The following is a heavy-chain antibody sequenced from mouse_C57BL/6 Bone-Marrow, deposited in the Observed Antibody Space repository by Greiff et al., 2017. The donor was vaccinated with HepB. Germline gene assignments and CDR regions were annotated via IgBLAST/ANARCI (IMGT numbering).Heavy chain of an antibody. CDR3: TKNGYYSHWYFDV. V-gene: IGHV14-4*01. Sequence: EVKLQQSGAELVRPGASVKLSCTASGFNIKDDYMHWVKQRPEQGLEWIGWIDPENGDTEYASKFQGKATITADTSSNTAYLQLSSLTSEDTAVYYCTKNGYYSHWYFDVWGTGTTVTVSS. CDR2: IDPENGDT. CDR1: GFNIKDDY. D-gene: IGHD2-3*01. J-gene: IGHJ1*03.